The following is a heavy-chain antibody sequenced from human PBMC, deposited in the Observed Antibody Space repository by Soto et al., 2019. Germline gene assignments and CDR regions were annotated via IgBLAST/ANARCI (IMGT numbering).Heavy chain of an antibody. Sequence: GESLKISCKGSGYSFTSYWIGWVRQMPGKGLEWMGIIYPGDSDTRYSPPFQGQVTISADKSISTAYLQWSSLKASDTAMYYCARAGYSSSHPRTKYYYYYGMDVWGQGTTVTVSS. CDR2: IYPGDSDT. V-gene: IGHV5-51*01. CDR1: GYSFTSYW. J-gene: IGHJ6*02. CDR3: ARAGYSSSHPRTKYYYYYGMDV. D-gene: IGHD6-13*01.